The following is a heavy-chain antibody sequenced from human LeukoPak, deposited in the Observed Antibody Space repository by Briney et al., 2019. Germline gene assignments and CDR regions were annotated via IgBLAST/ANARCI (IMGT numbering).Heavy chain of an antibody. CDR2: IRYDGSNK. D-gene: IGHD6-19*01. CDR1: GFTFSSYG. CDR3: AKDLRYSSGWFDY. Sequence: GGSLRLSCAASGFTFSSYGMHWVRQVPGKGLEWVAFIRYDGSNKYYADSVKGRFTISRDNSKNTLYLQMNSLRAEDTAVYYCAKDLRYSSGWFDYWGQGTLVTVSS. J-gene: IGHJ5*01. V-gene: IGHV3-30*02.